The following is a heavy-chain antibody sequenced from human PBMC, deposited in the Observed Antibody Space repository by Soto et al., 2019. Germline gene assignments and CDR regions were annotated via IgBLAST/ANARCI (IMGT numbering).Heavy chain of an antibody. CDR1: GGSISSGGYY. CDR2: IYYSGST. V-gene: IGHV4-31*03. Sequence: PSETLSLTCTVSGGSISSGGYYWTWIRQHPGKGLEWIGYIYYSGSTYYNPSLKSRFTISVDTSENQFSLKLNSVTAADTAVYYCARSEGYYHDYWGQGTLVTVSS. J-gene: IGHJ4*02. CDR3: ARSEGYYHDY.